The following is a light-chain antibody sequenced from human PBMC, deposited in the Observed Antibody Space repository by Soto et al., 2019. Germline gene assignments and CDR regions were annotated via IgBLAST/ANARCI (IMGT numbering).Light chain of an antibody. J-gene: IGKJ2*01. V-gene: IGKV4-1*01. CDR2: WAS. Sequence: DIVMTQSPDSLAVSLGERATINCKSSQSVLYTSNNRNYLAWYQQKVGQPPKLLIYWASTRESGVPDRFGGSGSGTEFTLTISSLQAEDVAVYYCQQYYSPSYTFGQGTKLEIK. CDR1: QSVLYTSNNRNY. CDR3: QQYYSPSYT.